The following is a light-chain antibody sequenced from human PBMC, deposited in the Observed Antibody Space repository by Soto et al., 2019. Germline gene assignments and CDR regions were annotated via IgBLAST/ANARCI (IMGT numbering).Light chain of an antibody. CDR3: QQDGRSPPEFT. V-gene: IGKV3-20*01. CDR2: GAS. Sequence: EIVLTQSPGTLSLSAGERATLSCRASQTISSNYLDWYKQKPGQAPSLLIFGASYRATCIPDRFRGRRSETDFTLNISRLEPEYFSVYYGQQDGRSPPEFTFGPGTKVYIK. J-gene: IGKJ3*01. CDR1: QTISSNY.